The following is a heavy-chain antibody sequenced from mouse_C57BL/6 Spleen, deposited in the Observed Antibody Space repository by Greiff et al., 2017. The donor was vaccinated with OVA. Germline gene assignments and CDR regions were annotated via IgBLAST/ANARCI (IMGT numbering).Heavy chain of an antibody. CDR3: ARGGGGFAY. J-gene: IGHJ3*01. CDR1: GFTFSSYA. CDR2: ISDGGSYT. V-gene: IGHV5-4*01. Sequence: EVHLVESGGGLVKPGGSLKLSCAASGFTFSSYAMSWVRQTPEKRLEWVATISDGGSYTYYPDNVKGRFTISRDNAKNNLYLQMSHLKSEDTAMYYCARGGGGFAYWGQGTLVTVSA.